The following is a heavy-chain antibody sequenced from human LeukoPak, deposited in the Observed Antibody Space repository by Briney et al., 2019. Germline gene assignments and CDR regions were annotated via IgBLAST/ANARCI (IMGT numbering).Heavy chain of an antibody. CDR2: INDVSSDI. D-gene: IGHD2-2*01. CDR3: ASDMYQPGLIDC. CDR1: EFTFSICA. Sequence: PGGSLRLSCAASEFTFSICAMNWVRQAPGKGLEWVSYINDVSSDIHYADSVKGRFTISRDNAKNTLYLQMNSLRAEDTAVYYCASDMYQPGLIDCRGQGTLVTVSS. J-gene: IGHJ4*02. V-gene: IGHV3-21*05.